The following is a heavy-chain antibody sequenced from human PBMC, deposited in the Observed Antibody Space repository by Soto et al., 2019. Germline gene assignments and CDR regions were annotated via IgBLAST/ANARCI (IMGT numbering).Heavy chain of an antibody. J-gene: IGHJ3*02. V-gene: IGHV3-23*01. CDR3: ARERPYYFASSGYRPALVI. CDR1: GFCMFSCYA. CDR2: IRGGGRSR. Sequence: EVQLSESGGGLVRPGGSLRLSCTTSGFCMFSCYALTWVRQAPGNGLEWVSVIRGGGRSRYDADSVKGRFTITSDNSENMVHLQMKRLRAEVTAVYYGARERPYYFASSGYRPALVIWGQGTIVTVSS. D-gene: IGHD3-22*01.